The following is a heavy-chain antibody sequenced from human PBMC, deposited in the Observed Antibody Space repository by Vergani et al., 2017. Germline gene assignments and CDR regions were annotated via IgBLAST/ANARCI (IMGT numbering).Heavy chain of an antibody. V-gene: IGHV4-34*01. Sequence: QVQLQQWGAGLLKPSETLSLTCAVYGGSFSGYYWSWIRQPPGKGLEWIGEINHSGSTNYNPSLKSRVTISVDTSKNQFSLKLSSVTAADTAVYYCARSLWFGELFVGKNYYYYYMDVWGKGTTVTVSS. J-gene: IGHJ6*03. CDR2: INHSGST. D-gene: IGHD3-10*01. CDR1: GGSFSGYY. CDR3: ARSLWFGELFVGKNYYYYYMDV.